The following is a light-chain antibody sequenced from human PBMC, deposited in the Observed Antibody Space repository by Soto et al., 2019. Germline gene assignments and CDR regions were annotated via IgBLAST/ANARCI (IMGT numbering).Light chain of an antibody. J-gene: IGKJ5*01. V-gene: IGKV2-28*01. Sequence: DIVMTQSPLSLPVTPGEPASISCRSSQSLLHSNGYNYLDWYLQKPGQSPQLLIYLGSNRASGVPDRFSGRASGTDFTLKISRVEAEDVGVYYCMQALPTPLTFGQGTRLEIK. CDR3: MQALPTPLT. CDR1: QSLLHSNGYNY. CDR2: LGS.